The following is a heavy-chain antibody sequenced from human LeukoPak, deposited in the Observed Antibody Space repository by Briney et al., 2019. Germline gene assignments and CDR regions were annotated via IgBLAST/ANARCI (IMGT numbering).Heavy chain of an antibody. CDR1: GFTFSSYW. CDR2: IKEDGSER. V-gene: IGHV3-7*05. Sequence: GGSLRLSCAASGFTFSSYWMTWVRQAPGKGLEWVANIKEDGSERYYVDSVKGRFTISRDNAKNSLYLQMNTLRAEDTAVYYCARFTAVGTTRMPFDYWGQGTLVTVSS. J-gene: IGHJ4*02. CDR3: ARFTAVGTTRMPFDY. D-gene: IGHD1-26*01.